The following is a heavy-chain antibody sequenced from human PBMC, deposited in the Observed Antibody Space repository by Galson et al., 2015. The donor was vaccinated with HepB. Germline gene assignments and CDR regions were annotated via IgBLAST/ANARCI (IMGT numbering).Heavy chain of an antibody. Sequence: SLRLSCAASGFTFSSYSMNWVRQAPGKGLEWVSYISGSSSSIYYADSVKGRFAISRDNAKKSLSLQMNSLRAEDTAVYYCARDVGDFYYYGMDVWSQGTTVTVSS. V-gene: IGHV3-48*04. CDR2: ISGSSSSI. D-gene: IGHD1-26*01. J-gene: IGHJ6*02. CDR3: ARDVGDFYYYGMDV. CDR1: GFTFSSYS.